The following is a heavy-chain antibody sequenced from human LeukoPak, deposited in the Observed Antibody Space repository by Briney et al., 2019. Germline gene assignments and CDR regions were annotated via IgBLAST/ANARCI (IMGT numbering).Heavy chain of an antibody. CDR2: ISGSGGNT. CDR3: ANEYSKGDI. J-gene: IGHJ3*02. CDR1: GFIFSNYV. V-gene: IGHV3-23*01. D-gene: IGHD1-26*01. Sequence: GGSLRLSCAASGFIFSNYVMSWVRQAPGRGLEWVSAISGSGGNTYYADSVKGRFTISRDNSKNTLYLQMNRLRAEDAAVYYCANEYSKGDIWGQGTMVTVSS.